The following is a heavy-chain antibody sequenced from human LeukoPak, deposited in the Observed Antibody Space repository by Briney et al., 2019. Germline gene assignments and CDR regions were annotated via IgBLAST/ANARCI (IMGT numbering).Heavy chain of an antibody. V-gene: IGHV1-69*06. D-gene: IGHD3-9*01. CDR3: ARAGGVLRYFDWLLHKNYYYYGMDV. Sequence: ASVKVSCKASGGTFSSYAISWVRQAPGQGLEWMGGIIPIFGTANYAQKFQGRVTITADKSTSTAYMELSSLRSEDTAVYYCARAGGVLRYFDWLLHKNYYYYGMDVWGKGTTVTVSS. CDR1: GGTFSSYA. CDR2: IIPIFGTA. J-gene: IGHJ6*04.